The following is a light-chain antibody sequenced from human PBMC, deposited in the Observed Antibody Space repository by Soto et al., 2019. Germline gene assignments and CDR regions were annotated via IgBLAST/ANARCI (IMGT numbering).Light chain of an antibody. Sequence: DIQLTQSPSSVSASVGDRITITCRASQGVSNWLAWYQQKPGRAPNLLIYATSSLHSGVPSRFSGSGSGTDITLTISSLQAEDFATYYCQQAGSFPLTFGPGTKLYIK. CDR3: QQAGSFPLT. V-gene: IGKV1-12*01. J-gene: IGKJ3*01. CDR1: QGVSNW. CDR2: ATS.